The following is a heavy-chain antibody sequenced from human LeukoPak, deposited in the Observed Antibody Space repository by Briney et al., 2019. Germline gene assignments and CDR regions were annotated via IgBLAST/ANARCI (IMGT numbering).Heavy chain of an antibody. J-gene: IGHJ4*02. CDR1: GFTFSNYA. CDR2: ISGSGGNT. D-gene: IGHD2-15*01. V-gene: IGHV3-23*01. CDR3: AKGQGGYCSAGSCYADH. Sequence: EGSLRLSCAASGFTFSNYAMNWVRQTPGKGLEWVSAISGSGGNTYYADSVKGRFTISRDNSKNTLYLQMNGLRVEDTAVYYCAKGQGGYCSAGSCYADHWGQGTLVTVSS.